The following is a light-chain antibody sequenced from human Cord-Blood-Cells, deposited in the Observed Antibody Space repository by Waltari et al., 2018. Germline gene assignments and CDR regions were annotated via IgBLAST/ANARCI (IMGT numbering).Light chain of an antibody. Sequence: QSVLTQPPSGSGAPGQRVPIPCAGSSSNVAACSDIHWYQPLPGTAPKLLSYGNSNRPAGVPDRFSGSKSGTSASLAITGLQAEDEADYYCQSYDSSLSGVVFGGGTKLTVL. J-gene: IGLJ2*01. CDR2: GNS. V-gene: IGLV1-40*01. CDR3: QSYDSSLSGVV. CDR1: SSNVAACSD.